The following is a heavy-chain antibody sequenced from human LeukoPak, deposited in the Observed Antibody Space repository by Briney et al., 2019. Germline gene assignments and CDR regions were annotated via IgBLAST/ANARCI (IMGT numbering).Heavy chain of an antibody. J-gene: IGHJ4*02. V-gene: IGHV4-39*07. CDR1: GGSISSSSYY. CDR3: AREGREDY. D-gene: IGHD1-26*01. Sequence: PSETLSLTCTVSGGSISSSSYYWGWIRQPPGKGLEWIGSIYYSGSTYYNPSLKSRVTISVDTSKNQFSLKLSSVTAADTAVYYCAREGREDYWGQGTLVTVSS. CDR2: IYYSGST.